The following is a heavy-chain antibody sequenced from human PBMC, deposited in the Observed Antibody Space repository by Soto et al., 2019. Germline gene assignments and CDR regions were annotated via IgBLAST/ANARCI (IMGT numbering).Heavy chain of an antibody. Sequence: GGSLRLSCAASGFTFDDYAMHWVRQAPGKGLEWVSGISWNSGSIGYADSVKGRFTISRDNAKNSLYLQMNSLRAEDTALYYCAKDISNYGSGPDYWGQGTLVTVS. J-gene: IGHJ4*02. V-gene: IGHV3-9*01. CDR2: ISWNSGSI. D-gene: IGHD3-10*01. CDR3: AKDISNYGSGPDY. CDR1: GFTFDDYA.